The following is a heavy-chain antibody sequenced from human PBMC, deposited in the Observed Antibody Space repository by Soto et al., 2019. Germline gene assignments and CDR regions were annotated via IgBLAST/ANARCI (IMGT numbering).Heavy chain of an antibody. D-gene: IGHD4-17*01. CDR1: GYTFTXXX. CDR3: ALSLIYGDYLSY. CDR2: INAGNGNT. Sequence: ASVKVSCKASGYTFTXXXXXXXXXAPGQRLEWMGWINAGNGNTKYSQKFQGRVTITRDTSASTAYMELSSLRSEDTAVYYCALSLIYGDYLSYWGQGTLVTVSS. V-gene: IGHV1-3*01. J-gene: IGHJ4*02.